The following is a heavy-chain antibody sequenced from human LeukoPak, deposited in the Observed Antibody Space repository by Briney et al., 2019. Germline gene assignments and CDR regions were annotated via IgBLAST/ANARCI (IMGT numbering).Heavy chain of an antibody. Sequence: GGPLRLSCAASGFTFSSYWMSWVRQAPGEGLEWVANIKQDGSEKYYVDSVKGRFTISRDNAKNSLYLQMNGLRAEDTAVYYCARDPVYSSGWDYFDYWGQGTLVTVSS. CDR2: IKQDGSEK. J-gene: IGHJ4*02. CDR1: GFTFSSYW. CDR3: ARDPVYSSGWDYFDY. D-gene: IGHD6-19*01. V-gene: IGHV3-7*01.